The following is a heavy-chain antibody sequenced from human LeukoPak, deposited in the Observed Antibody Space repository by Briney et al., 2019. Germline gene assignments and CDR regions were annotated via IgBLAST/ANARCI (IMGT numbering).Heavy chain of an antibody. V-gene: IGHV4-61*02. J-gene: IGHJ1*01. Sequence: SETLSLTCTVSGGSISSGSYYWSWIRQPAGKGLEWIGRIYTSGSTNYNPSLKSRVTISVDTSKNQFSLKLSSVTAADTAVYYCAKYSGYDYGYFQHWGQGTLVTVSS. CDR3: AKYSGYDYGYFQH. CDR1: GGSISSGSYY. CDR2: IYTSGST. D-gene: IGHD5-12*01.